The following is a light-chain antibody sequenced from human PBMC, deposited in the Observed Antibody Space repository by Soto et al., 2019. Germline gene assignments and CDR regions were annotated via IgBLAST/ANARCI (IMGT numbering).Light chain of an antibody. J-gene: IGLJ2*01. CDR1: SSNIGSNY. Sequence: QSVLTQPPSASATPGQRVTISCSGSSSNIGSNYVYWYQQLPETAPKLVIYKNDQRPSGVPDRVSGSRSGTSASLAISGLRSEDEGDYFCAAWDDSLSALLFGGGTKVTVL. V-gene: IGLV1-47*01. CDR2: KND. CDR3: AAWDDSLSALL.